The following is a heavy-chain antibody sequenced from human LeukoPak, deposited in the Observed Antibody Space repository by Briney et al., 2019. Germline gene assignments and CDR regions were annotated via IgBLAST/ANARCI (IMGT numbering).Heavy chain of an antibody. CDR2: INHSGST. Sequence: SETLSLTCAVYGGSFSGYYWSWIRQPPGKGLEWIGEINHSGSTNYNPSLKSRVTISVDTSKNQFSLKLSSVTAADTAVYYCARHAPKYGYGSGSYIGYWGQGTLVTVSS. V-gene: IGHV4-34*01. J-gene: IGHJ4*02. CDR3: ARHAPKYGYGSGSYIGY. D-gene: IGHD3-10*01. CDR1: GGSFSGYY.